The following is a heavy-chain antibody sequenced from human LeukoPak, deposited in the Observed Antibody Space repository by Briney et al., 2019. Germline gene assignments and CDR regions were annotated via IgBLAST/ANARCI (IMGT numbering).Heavy chain of an antibody. CDR3: AKTSGYRRFDP. J-gene: IGHJ5*02. V-gene: IGHV3-23*01. CDR2: ISGSGGST. CDR1: GCTVISDW. Sequence: GGSVRLPCATSGCTVISDWMSWVRQAPGKGLEWVSAISGSGGSTYFADSVKGRFTISRDNSKNTLYLQMNSLRAEDTAVYYCAKTSGYRRFDPWGQGTLVTVSS. D-gene: IGHD5-12*01.